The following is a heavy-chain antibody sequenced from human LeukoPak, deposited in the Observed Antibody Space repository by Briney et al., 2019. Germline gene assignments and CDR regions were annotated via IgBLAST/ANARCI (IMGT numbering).Heavy chain of an antibody. CDR2: IYSGGST. CDR3: ARDEGTMVRGVIIPDAFDI. V-gene: IGHV3-66*01. Sequence: GGSLRLSCAASGFTVSSNYMSWVRQAPGKGLEWVSVIYSGGSTYYADSVKGRFTISRDNSKNTLYLQMNSLRAEDSAVYYCARDEGTMVRGVIIPDAFDIWGQGTMVTVSS. CDR1: GFTVSSNY. D-gene: IGHD3-10*01. J-gene: IGHJ3*02.